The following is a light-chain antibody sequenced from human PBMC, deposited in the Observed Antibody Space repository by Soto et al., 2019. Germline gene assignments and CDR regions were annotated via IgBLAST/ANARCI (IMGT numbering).Light chain of an antibody. Sequence: DIVMTQSPDSLAVSLGERATITCRSSQSLLHPSNKKNYLAWYQQRPGQPPKLLVYWASIRDSGVPDRFSGSGSATDFTLTITSLQAEDVAIYYCQQYYDTPPITFGQGTRLEIK. CDR1: QSLLHPSNKKNY. CDR2: WAS. CDR3: QQYYDTPPIT. V-gene: IGKV4-1*01. J-gene: IGKJ5*01.